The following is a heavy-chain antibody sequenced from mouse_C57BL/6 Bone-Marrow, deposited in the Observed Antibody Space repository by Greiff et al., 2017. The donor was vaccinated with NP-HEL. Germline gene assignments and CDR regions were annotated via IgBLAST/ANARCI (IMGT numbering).Heavy chain of an antibody. CDR3: ARHGNWEGDYYAMDY. J-gene: IGHJ4*01. D-gene: IGHD4-1*01. CDR1: GFTFSDYG. Sequence: EVKLVESGGGLVQPGGSLKLSCAASGFTFSDYGMAWVRQAPRKGPAWVAFISNLAYSIYYADTVTGRFTISRANAKNTLYLEMSSLRSEDTAMYYCARHGNWEGDYYAMDYWGQGTSVTVSS. CDR2: ISNLAYSI. V-gene: IGHV5-15*01.